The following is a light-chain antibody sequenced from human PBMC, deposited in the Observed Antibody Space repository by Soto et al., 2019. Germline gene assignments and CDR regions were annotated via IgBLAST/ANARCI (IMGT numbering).Light chain of an antibody. CDR1: SSNIWNNY. CDR2: DSN. J-gene: IGLJ2*01. V-gene: IGLV1-51*01. CDR3: ATWDSSLNGEG. Sequence: QCVQTHPASVSQAPGHKVTISCSGSSSNIWNNYVSWYQPLPGTAPKLLIYDSNKRPSGIPDRFSGSKSGTSATLDITGLQTGDEADYYCATWDSSLNGEGFGGGTQLTAL.